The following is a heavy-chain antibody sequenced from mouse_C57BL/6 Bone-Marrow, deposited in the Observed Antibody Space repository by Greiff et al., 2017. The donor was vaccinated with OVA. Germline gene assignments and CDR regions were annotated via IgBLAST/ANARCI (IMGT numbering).Heavy chain of an antibody. D-gene: IGHD2-3*01. J-gene: IGHJ3*01. CDR1: GYTFTSYD. V-gene: IGHV1-85*01. Sequence: VQLQQSGPELVKPGASVKLSCKASGYTFTSYDINWVKQRPGQGLEWIGWIYPRDGSPKYNEKFKGKATLTVDTSSRTAYMELHSLTAEDSAVYFCARRGYSAWFAYWGQGTLVTVSA. CDR2: IYPRDGSP. CDR3: ARRGYSAWFAY.